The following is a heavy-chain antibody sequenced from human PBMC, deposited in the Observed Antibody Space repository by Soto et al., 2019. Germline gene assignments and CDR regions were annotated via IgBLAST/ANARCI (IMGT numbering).Heavy chain of an antibody. CDR1: GYTFTSYG. CDR3: ARXGMIVVVITLYYYGMDV. V-gene: IGHV1-18*04. J-gene: IGHJ6*02. Sequence: ASVKVSCKASGYTFTSYGISWVRQAPGQGLEWMGWISAYNGNTNYAQKLQGRVTMTTDTSTSTAYMELRSLRSDDTAVYYCARXGMIVVVITLYYYGMDVWGQGTTVTVSS. D-gene: IGHD3-22*01. CDR2: ISAYNGNT.